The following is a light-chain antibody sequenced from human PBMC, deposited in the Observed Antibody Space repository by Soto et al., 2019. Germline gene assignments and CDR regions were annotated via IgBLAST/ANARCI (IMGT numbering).Light chain of an antibody. CDR1: QGIGSA. Sequence: AIQLTQSPSSLSASLGDIVSITCLASQGIGSALAWYQQKPGKAPKVLIYDASSLKSGVPSRFSGSGSGTDFTLTISSLQPEDFATYYCQQFNSFPLTFGGGTKVDIK. CDR2: DAS. J-gene: IGKJ4*01. V-gene: IGKV1-13*02. CDR3: QQFNSFPLT.